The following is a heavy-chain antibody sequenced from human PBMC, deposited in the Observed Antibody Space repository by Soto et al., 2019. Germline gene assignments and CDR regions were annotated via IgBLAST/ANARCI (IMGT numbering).Heavy chain of an antibody. D-gene: IGHD1-26*01. J-gene: IGHJ3*01. CDR2: IYATGST. Sequence: QLQLQESGPGLVKPSETLSLTCTVSGASITIGPYYWAWIRQPPGKGLEWIGTIYATGSTYYNPSLERRVTIAVDTSKTQFSLRLRSVTAADTALYLCARHDLWAEVKTGAFDVWGQGTMVTVSS. CDR1: GASITIGPYY. V-gene: IGHV4-39*01. CDR3: ARHDLWAEVKTGAFDV.